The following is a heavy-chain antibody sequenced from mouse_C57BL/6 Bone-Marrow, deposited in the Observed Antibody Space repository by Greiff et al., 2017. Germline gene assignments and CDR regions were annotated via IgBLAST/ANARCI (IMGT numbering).Heavy chain of an antibody. D-gene: IGHD4-1*01. J-gene: IGHJ2*01. CDR2: IYPTSGRT. CDR3: ARSGPLGRSFDY. CDR1: GYTFTSYW. Sequence: QVQLQQPGAELVKPGASVKMPCKASGYTFTSYWITWVKQRPGQGLEWIGDIYPTSGRTNYNEKFTSKAILTVDTSSNTAYMQLSSLTSEDSAVFYCARSGPLGRSFDYWGQGTTLTVSS. V-gene: IGHV1-55*01.